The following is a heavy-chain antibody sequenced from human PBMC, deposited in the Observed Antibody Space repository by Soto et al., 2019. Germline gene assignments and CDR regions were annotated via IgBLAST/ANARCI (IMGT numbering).Heavy chain of an antibody. CDR3: VSATAARQRDYSYHYYLHI. CDR1: GYTFINYY. J-gene: IGHJ6*03. V-gene: IGHV1-46*03. D-gene: IGHD6-6*01. Sequence: QVQLVQSGAEVKKPGASVKVSCKASGYTFINYYIHWVRQAPGQGLEWMGVINPNGGSTVYAQKFQGRVTLTRDTSTSTVYVELRSLRSDDTAVYFCVSATAARQRDYSYHYYLHIWGKGTTVTVSS. CDR2: INPNGGST.